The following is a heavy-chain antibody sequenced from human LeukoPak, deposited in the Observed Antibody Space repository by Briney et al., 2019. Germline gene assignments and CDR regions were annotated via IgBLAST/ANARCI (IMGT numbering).Heavy chain of an antibody. CDR2: MNPNSGGT. V-gene: IGHV1-2*02. CDR1: GYTFTGSY. J-gene: IGHJ4*02. Sequence: ASVKVSCKASGYTFTGSYMHWVRQAPGQGLEWMGWMNPNSGGTNYAQNFQGRVTMTRDTSISTAYTELSRLTSDDTAVYYCARGGVVAAAIEGDPPRRFAYWGQGTLVTVSS. CDR3: ARGGVVAAAIEGDPPRRFAY. D-gene: IGHD2-2*01.